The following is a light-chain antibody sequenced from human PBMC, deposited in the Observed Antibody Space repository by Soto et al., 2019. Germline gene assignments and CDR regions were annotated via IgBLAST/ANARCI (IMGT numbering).Light chain of an antibody. CDR3: QKYNSYSWK. J-gene: IGKJ1*01. Sequence: DIQLTHSPAFLSASVGDRVTITCRASQSISSWLAWYQQKPGKAPKLLIYDASSFESGVPSRFSGNRSGTEFTLTISSLQPDDFATYYCQKYNSYSWKFGQGTKVDIK. CDR2: DAS. V-gene: IGKV1-5*01. CDR1: QSISSW.